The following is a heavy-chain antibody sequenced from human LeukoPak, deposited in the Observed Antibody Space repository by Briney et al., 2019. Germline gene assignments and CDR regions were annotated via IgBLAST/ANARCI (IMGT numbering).Heavy chain of an antibody. J-gene: IGHJ6*02. V-gene: IGHV5-51*01. D-gene: IGHD6-19*01. Sequence: GESLKISCKGSGYSFTSYWIGWVRQMPGKGLEWMGIIYPGDSDTRYSPSFQGQVTISADKSISTAYLQWSSLKAPDTAMYYCARHVESGLRSGNPLIAVARYGMDVWGQGTTVTVSS. CDR2: IYPGDSDT. CDR1: GYSFTSYW. CDR3: ARHVESGLRSGNPLIAVARYGMDV.